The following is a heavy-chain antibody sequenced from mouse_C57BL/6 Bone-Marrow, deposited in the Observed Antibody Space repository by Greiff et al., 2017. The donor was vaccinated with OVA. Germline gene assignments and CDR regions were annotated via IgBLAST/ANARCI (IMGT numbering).Heavy chain of an antibody. CDR1: GFTFSSFG. CDR3: AREPYYGSSYWYFDV. V-gene: IGHV5-17*02. D-gene: IGHD1-1*01. J-gene: IGHJ1*01. CDR2: ISSGSSTI. Sequence: EVMLVESGGGLVQPGGSRKLSCAASGFTFSSFGMHWVRQAPEKGLEWVAYISSGSSTIYYADTVKGRFTISRDNPKNTLILQMTSLRSEDTAMYYCAREPYYGSSYWYFDVWGAGTTVTVSS.